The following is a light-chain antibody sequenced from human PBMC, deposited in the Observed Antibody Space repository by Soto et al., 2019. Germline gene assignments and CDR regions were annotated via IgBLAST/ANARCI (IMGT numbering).Light chain of an antibody. V-gene: IGKV1-8*01. Sequence: IRMTQSPSSFSASTGDRVTITCRASQGISSYLAWYQQKPGKAPKLLIYAASTLQSGVPSRFSGSGSGTDFTLTISCLQSEDFATYYCQQYYSYPPWTFGQGTKVEIK. J-gene: IGKJ1*01. CDR3: QQYYSYPPWT. CDR1: QGISSY. CDR2: AAS.